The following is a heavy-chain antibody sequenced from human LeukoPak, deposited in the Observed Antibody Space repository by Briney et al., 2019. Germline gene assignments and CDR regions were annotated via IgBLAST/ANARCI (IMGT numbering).Heavy chain of an antibody. CDR3: ARLTMVSLFDY. D-gene: IGHD3-10*01. CDR2: IYYSGST. Sequence: PSETLSLTCTVSGGSISSSTYYWGWIRQPPGKGLEWIGSIYYSGSTYYNPSLKSRVTISVDTSKNQFSLKLSSVTAADTAVYYCARLTMVSLFDYWGQGTLATVSS. J-gene: IGHJ4*02. CDR1: GGSISSSTYY. V-gene: IGHV4-39*01.